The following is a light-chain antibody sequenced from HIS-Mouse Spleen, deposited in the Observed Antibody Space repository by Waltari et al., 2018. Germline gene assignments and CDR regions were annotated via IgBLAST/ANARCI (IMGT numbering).Light chain of an antibody. J-gene: IGLJ3*02. V-gene: IGLV2-8*01. CDR2: EVS. CDR1: SSDVGGYNY. Sequence: QSALTQPPSASGSPGQSVTISCTGTSSDVGGYNYVSWYQQNPGKAPKPMIYEVSKRPSGVPDRFSGSKAGNTASLTVSGLQAEDEADYYCSSYAGSNNWVFGGGTKLTVL. CDR3: SSYAGSNNWV.